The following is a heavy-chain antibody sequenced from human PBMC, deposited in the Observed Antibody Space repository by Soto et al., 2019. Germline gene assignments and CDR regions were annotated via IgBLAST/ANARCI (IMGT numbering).Heavy chain of an antibody. CDR3: ARDRSDGSASKY. D-gene: IGHD6-19*01. J-gene: IGHJ4*02. V-gene: IGHV3-48*01. CDR2: ISYSSTTI. CDR1: GFTFSNYN. Sequence: GGSLRLSCAASGFTFSNYNMNWVRQAPGKGLEWVSYISYSSTTIYYADSVQGRFSISRDNAQNSLFLQMNSLRADDTAVYYCARDRSDGSASKYWGQGTLVTVSS.